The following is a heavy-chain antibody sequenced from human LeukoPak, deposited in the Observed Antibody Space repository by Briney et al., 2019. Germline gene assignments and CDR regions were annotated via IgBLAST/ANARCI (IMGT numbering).Heavy chain of an antibody. Sequence: SETLSLTCTVSGGSISSGNYYWSWVRQPPGKGLEWIGYIYHDGSAYYNPSLKSRVTISVDRSKNQFSLKLSSVTAADTAVYYCARDISPYCSSTSCYLFDYWGQGTLVIVSS. CDR3: ARDISPYCSSTSCYLFDY. V-gene: IGHV4-30-2*01. D-gene: IGHD2-2*01. J-gene: IGHJ4*02. CDR1: GGSISSGNYY. CDR2: IYHDGSA.